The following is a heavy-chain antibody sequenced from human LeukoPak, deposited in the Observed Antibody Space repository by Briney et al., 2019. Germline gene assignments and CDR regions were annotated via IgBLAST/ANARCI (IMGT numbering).Heavy chain of an antibody. V-gene: IGHV1-2*02. CDR3: ARDGNEAVAGTGAVTY. CDR1: GYIFTGYY. D-gene: IGHD6-19*01. Sequence: ASVKDSCKTSGYIFTGYYMHWVRQAPGQGLEWIGWINPNSGDTHYAQNFQGRVTMTRDTSISTAYMELSRLTSDDTAVYYCARDGNEAVAGTGAVTYWGQGTLVIVSS. CDR2: INPNSGDT. J-gene: IGHJ4*02.